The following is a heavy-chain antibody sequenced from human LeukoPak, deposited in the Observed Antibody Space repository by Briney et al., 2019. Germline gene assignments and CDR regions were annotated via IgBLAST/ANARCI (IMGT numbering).Heavy chain of an antibody. Sequence: GGSLRLSCAASGFTFSSYAMSWVRQAPGKGLEWVTAISGSGGSTYNADSVKGWFTISRDNSKNTLYLQMNSLRAEDTAVYYCARGNYGREDQENWFDPWGQGTLVTVSS. D-gene: IGHD4-17*01. J-gene: IGHJ5*02. CDR3: ARGNYGREDQENWFDP. CDR1: GFTFSSYA. V-gene: IGHV3-23*01. CDR2: ISGSGGST.